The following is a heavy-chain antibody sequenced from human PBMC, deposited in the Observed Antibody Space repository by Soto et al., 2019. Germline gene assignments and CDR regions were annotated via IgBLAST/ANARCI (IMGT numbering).Heavy chain of an antibody. Sequence: TCTVSGGSISSGGYSWNWIRQHPGKGLEWIGYIYSSGSTYYNPSLKSRLTISIDTSQNLFSLKLSSVTAADTAVYFCAREEAVRLERRFDSWGQGTLVTVSS. V-gene: IGHV4-31*03. CDR1: GGSISSGGYS. J-gene: IGHJ5*01. CDR3: AREEAVRLERRFDS. CDR2: IYSSGST. D-gene: IGHD6-6*01.